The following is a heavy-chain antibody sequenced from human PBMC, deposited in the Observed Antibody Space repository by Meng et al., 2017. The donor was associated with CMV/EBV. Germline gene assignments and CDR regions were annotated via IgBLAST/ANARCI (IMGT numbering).Heavy chain of an antibody. D-gene: IGHD3-10*01. CDR2: IYYSGSA. Sequence: LSLTCTVSGGSVSSSSYYWGWIRQPPGKGLEWIGSIYYSGSAYCNPSLKSRVAISVDTSKNQFSLKLSSVTAADTAVYYCVSGSDYWGQGTLVTVSS. CDR3: VSGSDY. V-gene: IGHV4-39*01. J-gene: IGHJ4*02. CDR1: GGSVSSSSYY.